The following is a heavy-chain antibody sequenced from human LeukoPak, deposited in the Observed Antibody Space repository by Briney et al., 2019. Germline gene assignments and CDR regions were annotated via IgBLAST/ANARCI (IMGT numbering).Heavy chain of an antibody. CDR2: SKSDGSST. CDR1: GFTFSSYA. Sequence: GGSLRLSCAASGFTFSSYAMTWVRQVPGKGLVWVSRSKSDGSSTSYADSVKGRFTISRDNAKNTLYLQMNSLRVEDTAVYYCARSDWFDPWGQGTLVIVSS. V-gene: IGHV3-74*01. J-gene: IGHJ5*02. CDR3: ARSDWFDP.